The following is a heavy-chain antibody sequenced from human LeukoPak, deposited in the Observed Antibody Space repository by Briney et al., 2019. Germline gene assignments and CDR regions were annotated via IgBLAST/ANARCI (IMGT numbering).Heavy chain of an antibody. D-gene: IGHD5-18*01. CDR2: INHSGST. V-gene: IGHV4-34*01. CDR1: GGSFSGYY. CDR3: ARNTRFVDTAMQYYFDY. Sequence: SETLPLTCAVYGGSFSGYYWSWIRQPPGKGLEWIGEINHSGSTNYNPSLKSRVAISVDTSKNQFSLKLSSVTAADTAVYYCARNTRFVDTAMQYYFDYWGQGTLVTVSS. J-gene: IGHJ4*02.